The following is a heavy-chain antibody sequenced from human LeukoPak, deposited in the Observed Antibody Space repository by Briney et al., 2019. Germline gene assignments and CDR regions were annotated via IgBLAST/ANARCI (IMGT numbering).Heavy chain of an antibody. Sequence: ASVKVSCKASGYTFTSYAMHWVRQAPGQRLEWMGWINAGNGNTKYSQKFQGRVTITRDTSASTAYMELSSLRSEDTAGYYCARRGYCSGGSCLPFDPWGQGTLVTVSS. CDR2: INAGNGNT. CDR1: GYTFTSYA. J-gene: IGHJ5*02. D-gene: IGHD2-15*01. CDR3: ARRGYCSGGSCLPFDP. V-gene: IGHV1-3*01.